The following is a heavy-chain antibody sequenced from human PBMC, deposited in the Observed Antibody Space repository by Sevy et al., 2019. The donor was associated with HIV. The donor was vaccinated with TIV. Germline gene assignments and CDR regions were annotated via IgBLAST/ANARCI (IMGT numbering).Heavy chain of an antibody. D-gene: IGHD3-22*01. CDR3: ARGLGAGDYYDSSGYYSDDAFDI. CDR1: GFTVSSNY. V-gene: IGHV3-53*01. Sequence: GGSLRLSCAASGFTVSSNYMSWVRQAPGKGLEWVSVIYSGGSTYYVDSVKGRFTISRDNSKNTLYLQMNSLRAEDTAVYYCARGLGAGDYYDSSGYYSDDAFDIWGQGTMVTVSS. CDR2: IYSGGST. J-gene: IGHJ3*02.